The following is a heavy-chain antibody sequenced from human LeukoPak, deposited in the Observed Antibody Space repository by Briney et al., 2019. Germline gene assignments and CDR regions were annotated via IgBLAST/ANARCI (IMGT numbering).Heavy chain of an antibody. V-gene: IGHV1-18*01. D-gene: IGHD3-22*01. J-gene: IGHJ4*02. CDR3: ARDYYYDSSGPVRY. Sequence: GASVKVSCKASGYTFTSYGISWVRQAPGQGLEWMGWISAYNGNTNYAQKLQGRVTMTTDTSTSTAYMELRSLRSDDTAVYYCARDYYYDSSGPVRYWGQGTLVTVSS. CDR1: GYTFTSYG. CDR2: ISAYNGNT.